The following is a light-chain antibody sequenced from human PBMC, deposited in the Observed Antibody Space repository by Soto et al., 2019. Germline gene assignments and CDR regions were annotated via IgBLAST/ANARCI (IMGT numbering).Light chain of an antibody. Sequence: NFMLTQPHSVSESPGKTVTISCTRSSGSIAINYVQWFQQRPGSAPTTVIYEDNQRPSGVPDRFSGSIDSSSNSASLTISGLKTEDEADYYCQSHDSSSRVFGGGTKVTVL. CDR1: SGSIAINY. CDR2: EDN. CDR3: QSHDSSSRV. J-gene: IGLJ3*02. V-gene: IGLV6-57*04.